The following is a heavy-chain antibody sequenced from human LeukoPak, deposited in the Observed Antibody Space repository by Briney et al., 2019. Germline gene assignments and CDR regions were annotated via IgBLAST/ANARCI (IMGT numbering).Heavy chain of an antibody. CDR1: GDSVTSGGYY. CDR2: ISNSGTT. CDR3: ARDKVPGDY. D-gene: IGHD1-1*01. J-gene: IGHJ4*02. Sequence: SETLSLTCAVSGDSVTSGGYYWTWIRHHPGKGLEWIGYISNSGTTSYNPSLKSRVSISVDTSHNQFSLRLTSVTAADTAVYYCARDKVPGDYWGRGTLVTVSS. V-gene: IGHV4-31*11.